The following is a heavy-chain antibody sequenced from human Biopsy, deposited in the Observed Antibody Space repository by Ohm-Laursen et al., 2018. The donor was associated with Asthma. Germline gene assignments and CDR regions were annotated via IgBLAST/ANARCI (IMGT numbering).Heavy chain of an antibody. V-gene: IGHV3-7*05. CDR3: ARDRPITMVRGVIITFDP. CDR1: GFTFSSYW. D-gene: IGHD3-10*01. J-gene: IGHJ5*02. CDR2: IKQDGSEK. Sequence: SLRLSCAASGFTFSSYWMSWVRQAPGKGLEWVANIKQDGSEKYYVDSVKGRFTISRDNAKNSLYLQMNSLRAEDTAVYYCARDRPITMVRGVIITFDPWGQETLVTVSS.